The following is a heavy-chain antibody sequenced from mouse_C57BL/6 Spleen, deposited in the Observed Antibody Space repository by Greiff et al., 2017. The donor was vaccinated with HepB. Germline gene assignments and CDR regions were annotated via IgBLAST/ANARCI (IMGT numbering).Heavy chain of an antibody. D-gene: IGHD2-4*01. Sequence: QVQLKQPGAELVRPGTSVKLSCKASGYTFTSYWMHWVKQRPGQGLEWIGVIDPSDSYTNYNQKFKGKATLTVDTSSSTAYMQLSSLTSEDSAVYYCARYYDYLYAMDYWGQGTSVTVSS. J-gene: IGHJ4*01. CDR3: ARYYDYLYAMDY. CDR1: GYTFTSYW. CDR2: IDPSDSYT. V-gene: IGHV1-59*01.